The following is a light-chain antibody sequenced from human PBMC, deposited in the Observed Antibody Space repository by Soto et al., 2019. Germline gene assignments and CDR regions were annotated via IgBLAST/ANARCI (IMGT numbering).Light chain of an antibody. V-gene: IGKV2-30*01. CDR3: MQYSHSPHT. CDR1: QSLVSSDGNAN. J-gene: IGKJ2*01. Sequence: DVVLTQSPLSLPVTLGQPASISCRSSQSLVSSDGNANLDWFQQRPGQSPRRLIHRVSNRDSGVPDRFSGSGSGTDFTLDISRVEAEDIGIYYCMQYSHSPHTFGQGTKLEIK. CDR2: RVS.